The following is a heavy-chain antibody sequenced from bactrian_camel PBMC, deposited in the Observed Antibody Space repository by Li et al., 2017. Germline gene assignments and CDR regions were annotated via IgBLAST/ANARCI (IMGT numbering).Heavy chain of an antibody. CDR2: IDSIDKR. CDR3: AADHPSACRLDADEYLY. J-gene: IGHJ4*01. CDR1: GFGSNQPC. D-gene: IGHD1*01. Sequence: HVQLVESGGGSVQAGGSLELSCSYSGFGSNQPCMGWFRQAPGKEREGIAVIDSIDKRTSSESLEGRFTISKDNAKNTLYLQMDSLKPEDTAMYYCAADHPSACRLDADEYLYWGQGTQVTVS. V-gene: IGHV3S53*01.